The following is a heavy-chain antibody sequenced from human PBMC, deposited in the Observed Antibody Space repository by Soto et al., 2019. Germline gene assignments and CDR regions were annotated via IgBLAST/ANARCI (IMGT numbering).Heavy chain of an antibody. D-gene: IGHD2-15*01. J-gene: IGHJ5*02. Sequence: ASVKVSCKASGYTFTTYGISWVRQAPGQGLEWLGWISAHNGNTNYAQKLQGRVTMTTDTSTSTAYMELRSLRSDDTAVYYCARADVVVVAGNWFDPWGQGTLVTSPQ. CDR3: ARADVVVVAGNWFDP. CDR1: GYTFTTYG. V-gene: IGHV1-18*01. CDR2: ISAHNGNT.